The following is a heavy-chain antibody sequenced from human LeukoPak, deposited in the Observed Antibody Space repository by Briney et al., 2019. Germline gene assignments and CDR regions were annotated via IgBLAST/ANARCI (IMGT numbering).Heavy chain of an antibody. V-gene: IGHV1-18*01. Sequence: ASVKVSCKASGYTFTSYGISWVRQAPGQGLEWMGWISAYNGNTNYAQKLQGRVTMATDTSTSTAYMELRSLRSDDTAVYYCARGLAVAGLYYFDYWGQGTLVTVSS. CDR2: ISAYNGNT. CDR1: GYTFTSYG. CDR3: ARGLAVAGLYYFDY. J-gene: IGHJ4*02. D-gene: IGHD6-19*01.